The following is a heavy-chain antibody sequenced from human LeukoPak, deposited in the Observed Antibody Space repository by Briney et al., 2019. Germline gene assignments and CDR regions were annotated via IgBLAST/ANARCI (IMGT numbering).Heavy chain of an antibody. J-gene: IGHJ4*02. V-gene: IGHV4-59*01. CDR2: IYYSGST. Sequence: PSETLSLTCTVSGGSISSYYWSWIRQPPGKGLEWTGYIYYSGSTNYNPSLKSRVTISVDTSKHQFSLKLSSVTAADTALYYCARNHYDIFDYWGQGTLVTVSS. CDR3: ARNHYDIFDY. D-gene: IGHD3-9*01. CDR1: GGSISSYY.